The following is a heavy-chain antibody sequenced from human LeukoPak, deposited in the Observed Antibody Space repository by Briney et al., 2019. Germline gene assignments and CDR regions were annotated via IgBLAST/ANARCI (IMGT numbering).Heavy chain of an antibody. CDR2: IYYSGST. D-gene: IGHD3-9*01. Sequence: PSETLSLTCTVSGGSISSSSYYWGWIRQPPGTGLEWIGSIYYSGSTYYNPSLKSRVTISVDTSKNQFSLKLSSVTAADTAVYYCASGGLRYFDWRGAYFDYWGQGTLVTVSS. J-gene: IGHJ4*02. V-gene: IGHV4-39*07. CDR3: ASGGLRYFDWRGAYFDY. CDR1: GGSISSSSYY.